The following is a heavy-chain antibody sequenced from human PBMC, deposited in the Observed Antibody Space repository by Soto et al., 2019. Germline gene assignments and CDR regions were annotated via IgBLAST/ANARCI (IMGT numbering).Heavy chain of an antibody. CDR1: GFTFSDNS. CDR3: ARDPGYGDYIFDY. J-gene: IGHJ4*02. Sequence: LRLSCAASGFTFSDNSMKWVRQAPGKGLEWVSSISSTSTYIFYADSLKGRFTISRDNAKNSLYLQMNSLRAENTAVYYCARDPGYGDYIFDYWGQGTLVTVSS. D-gene: IGHD4-17*01. V-gene: IGHV3-21*01. CDR2: ISSTSTYI.